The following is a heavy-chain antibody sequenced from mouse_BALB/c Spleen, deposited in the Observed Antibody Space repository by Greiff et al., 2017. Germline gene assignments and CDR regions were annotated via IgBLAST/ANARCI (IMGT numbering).Heavy chain of an antibody. D-gene: IGHD2-4*01. Sequence: QVQLKESGPDLVAPSQSLSITCTVSGFSLTSYGVHWVRQPPGKGLEWLVVIWSDGSTTYNSALKSRLSISKDNSKSQVFLKMNSLQTDDTAMYYCARHDYYDDGALCAYGGKGTLVTVSA. CDR3: ARHDYYDDGALCAY. J-gene: IGHJ3*01. CDR2: IWSDGST. V-gene: IGHV2-6-2*01. CDR1: GFSLTSYG.